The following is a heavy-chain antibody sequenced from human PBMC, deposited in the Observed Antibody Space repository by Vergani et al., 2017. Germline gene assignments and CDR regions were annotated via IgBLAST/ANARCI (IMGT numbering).Heavy chain of an antibody. D-gene: IGHD3-22*01. CDR3: ARPGRVVGFQH. CDR2: INPDDSHI. V-gene: IGHV5-51*03. CDR1: GYSFNSYW. Sequence: EVQLVQSGAEVRKPGESLKTSCKGSGYSFNSYWIGWVRQMPGKGLEWMGIINPDDSHIRYSPSFQGQVTISADKSTSTAYLQRSSLKASDTAIYYCARPGRVVGFQHWGQGTLVTVSS. J-gene: IGHJ1*01.